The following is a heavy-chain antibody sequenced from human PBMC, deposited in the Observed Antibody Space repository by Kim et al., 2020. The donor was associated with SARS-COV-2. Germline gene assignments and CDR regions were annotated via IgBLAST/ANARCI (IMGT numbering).Heavy chain of an antibody. CDR2: IYYSGST. Sequence: SETLSLTCTVSGGSISSYYWSWIRQPPGKGLEWIGYIYYSGSTNYNPSLKSRVTISVDTSKNQFSLKLSSVTAADTAVYYCARHSPTYKYCSGGSCYSFSPLPYYYGMDVWGQGTTVTVSS. D-gene: IGHD2-15*01. CDR3: ARHSPTYKYCSGGSCYSFSPLPYYYGMDV. V-gene: IGHV4-59*08. CDR1: GGSISSYY. J-gene: IGHJ6*02.